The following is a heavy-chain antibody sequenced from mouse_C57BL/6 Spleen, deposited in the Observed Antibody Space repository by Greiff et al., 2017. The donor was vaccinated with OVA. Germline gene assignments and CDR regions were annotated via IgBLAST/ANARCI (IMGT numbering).Heavy chain of an antibody. CDR1: GYTFTSYW. J-gene: IGHJ1*03. D-gene: IGHD2-10*02. V-gene: IGHV1-52*01. CDR2: IDPSDSET. CDR3: ARSGYGNYYCDV. Sequence: QVQLQQPGAELVKPGASVKLSCKASGYTFTSYWMHWVKQRPIQGLEWIGNIDPSDSETHYNQKFKDKATLTVDKSSSTAYMQLSSLTSEDSAVYYCARSGYGNYYCDVWGTGTTVTVSS.